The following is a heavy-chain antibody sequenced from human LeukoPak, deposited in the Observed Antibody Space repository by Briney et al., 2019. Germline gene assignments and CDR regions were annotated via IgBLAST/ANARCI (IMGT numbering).Heavy chain of an antibody. V-gene: IGHV1-2*02. Sequence: GASVKVSCKASGHTFTGYYMHWVRQAPGQGLEWMGWINPNTGGTNYAQRFQGRVTMTRDTSISTAYMELSRLRSDDTAVYYCARGDHIVATIMALTAMVPFDYWGQGTLVTVSS. D-gene: IGHD5-12*01. CDR3: ARGDHIVATIMALTAMVPFDY. J-gene: IGHJ4*02. CDR1: GHTFTGYY. CDR2: INPNTGGT.